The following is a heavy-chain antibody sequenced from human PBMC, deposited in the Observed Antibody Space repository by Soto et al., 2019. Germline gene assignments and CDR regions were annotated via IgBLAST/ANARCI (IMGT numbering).Heavy chain of an antibody. V-gene: IGHV4-39*01. CDR1: GGSISSSSFF. Sequence: QLQLQESGPRLVKPSETLSLTCTVSGGSISSSSFFWGWIRQPPGEGLEWIGSLHYSGSTYYNPSLRSRVTISVDTSKNQFSLKLTSVTAADTALYYCARQRDYYDTSGDSYFDYWGQGTPVTVSS. CDR2: LHYSGST. J-gene: IGHJ4*02. CDR3: ARQRDYYDTSGDSYFDY. D-gene: IGHD3-22*01.